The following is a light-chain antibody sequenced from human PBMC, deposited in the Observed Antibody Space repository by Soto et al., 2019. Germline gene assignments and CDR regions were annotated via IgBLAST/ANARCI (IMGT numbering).Light chain of an antibody. J-gene: IGLJ2*01. V-gene: IGLV2-14*01. CDR2: EVS. CDR3: SSYISSSTFVV. CDR1: SRDVGGYNY. Sequence: QSVLTQPASVSGSPGQSITISCTGTSRDVGGYNYVSWHQQHPGKAPKVIITEVSNRPSGVSNRFPGSKSGNTASLTISGLQAEDEADYYCSSYISSSTFVVFGGGTKLTVL.